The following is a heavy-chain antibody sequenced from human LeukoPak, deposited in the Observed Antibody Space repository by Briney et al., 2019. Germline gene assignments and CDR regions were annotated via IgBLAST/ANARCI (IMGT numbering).Heavy chain of an antibody. CDR1: GGPISSYY. Sequence: SETLSLTCTVSGGPISSYYWSWIRQPPGKGLEWIGYIYCSGSTNYNPSLKSRVTISVDTSKNQFSLKLSSVTAADTAVYYCARHIPSYCSSTSCYTARGMDVWGQGTTVTVSS. J-gene: IGHJ6*02. CDR2: IYCSGST. CDR3: ARHIPSYCSSTSCYTARGMDV. V-gene: IGHV4-59*08. D-gene: IGHD2-2*02.